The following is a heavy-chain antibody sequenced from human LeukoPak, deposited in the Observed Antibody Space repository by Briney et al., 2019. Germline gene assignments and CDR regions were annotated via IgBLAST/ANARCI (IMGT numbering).Heavy chain of an antibody. V-gene: IGHV1-2*06. Sequence: EASVRVSCKTSGYTFTDYYVHWVRQAPGQGLEWMGRINPNSGDTSYAQSFQGRVSMTRDRSISTAYMELSRLGSDDTAMFYCARDRVGCSSTGCLFVHWGQGTQVTVSS. CDR1: GYTFTDYY. J-gene: IGHJ4*02. CDR2: INPNSGDT. CDR3: ARDRVGCSSTGCLFVH. D-gene: IGHD2-2*01.